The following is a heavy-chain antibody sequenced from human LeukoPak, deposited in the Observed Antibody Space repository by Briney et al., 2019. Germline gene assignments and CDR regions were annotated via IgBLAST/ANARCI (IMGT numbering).Heavy chain of an antibody. CDR3: ARGGYCSGGSCYQIADY. CDR2: IYYSGST. J-gene: IGHJ4*02. Sequence: SETLSLTCTVSGGSISSGGYYWSWIRQHPGKGLEWIGYIYYSGSTYYNPSLKSRVTISVDTSKNQFSLKLSSVTAADTAVYYCARGGYCSGGSCYQIADYWGQGTLVTVS. D-gene: IGHD2-15*01. CDR1: GGSISSGGYY. V-gene: IGHV4-31*03.